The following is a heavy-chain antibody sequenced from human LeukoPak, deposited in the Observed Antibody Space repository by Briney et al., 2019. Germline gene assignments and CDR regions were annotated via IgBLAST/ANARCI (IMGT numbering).Heavy chain of an antibody. CDR3: ARERGATAGLDY. V-gene: IGHV3-33*01. J-gene: IGHJ4*02. CDR2: IWYDGSNK. CDR1: GFTFSSYG. D-gene: IGHD3-10*01. Sequence: HPGRSLRLSCAASGFTFSSYGMHWVRQAPGKGLEWVAVIWYDGSNKYYADSVKGRFTISRDNSKNTLYLQMNSLRAEDTAVYYCARERGATAGLDYWGQGTLVTVSS.